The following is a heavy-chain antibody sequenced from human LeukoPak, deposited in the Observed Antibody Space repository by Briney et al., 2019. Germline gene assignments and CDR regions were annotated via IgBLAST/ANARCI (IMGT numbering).Heavy chain of an antibody. D-gene: IGHD6-19*01. Sequence: KPSETLSLTCTVSGGSISSSSYYWGWMRQPPWKGLEGIGSIYYSGSTYYNPSLKSRVTISVDTSKNQFSLKLSSVTAADPAVYYCARSEWLVSAGWFDPWGQGTLVTVSS. J-gene: IGHJ5*02. V-gene: IGHV4-39*07. CDR3: ARSEWLVSAGWFDP. CDR2: IYYSGST. CDR1: GGSISSSSYY.